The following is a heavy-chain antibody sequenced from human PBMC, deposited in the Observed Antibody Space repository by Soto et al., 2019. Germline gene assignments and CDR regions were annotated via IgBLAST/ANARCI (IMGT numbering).Heavy chain of an antibody. D-gene: IGHD1-1*01. CDR2: IYYSGST. CDR1: GGSISSSSYY. V-gene: IGHV4-39*01. J-gene: IGHJ6*02. CDR3: ARSEFNWNEFPYYYYGMDV. Sequence: SETLSLTCTVSGGSISSSSYYWGWIRQPPGKGLEWIGSIYYSGSTYYNPSLKSRVTISVDTSKNQFPLKLSSVTAADTAVYYCARSEFNWNEFPYYYYGMDVWGQGTTVTVSS.